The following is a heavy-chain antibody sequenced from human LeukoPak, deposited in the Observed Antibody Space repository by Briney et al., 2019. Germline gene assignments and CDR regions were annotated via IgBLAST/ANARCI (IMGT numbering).Heavy chain of an antibody. V-gene: IGHV3-48*03. Sequence: GGSLRLSCAASGFTFSRYEMNWVRQAPGKGLEWVSYISRSGDTIYFADSVKGRFTISRDNAKNSLYLQMSSLRAEDTAVYYCARDYASDYWGQGTLATVSS. D-gene: IGHD3-10*01. CDR2: ISRSGDTI. J-gene: IGHJ4*02. CDR3: ARDYASDY. CDR1: GFTFSRYE.